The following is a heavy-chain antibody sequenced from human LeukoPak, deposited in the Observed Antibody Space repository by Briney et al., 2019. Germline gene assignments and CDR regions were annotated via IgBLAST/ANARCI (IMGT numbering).Heavy chain of an antibody. CDR2: TSYDGSNK. J-gene: IGHJ4*02. V-gene: IGHV3-30-3*01. CDR1: GFTFSSYA. CDR3: ASPPPYYDILTGPDY. D-gene: IGHD3-9*01. Sequence: GGSLRLSCAASGFTFSSYAMHWVRQAPGKGLEWVAVTSYDGSNKYYADSVKGRFTISRDNSKNTLYLQMNSLRAEDTAVYYCASPPPYYDILTGPDYWGQGTLVTVSS.